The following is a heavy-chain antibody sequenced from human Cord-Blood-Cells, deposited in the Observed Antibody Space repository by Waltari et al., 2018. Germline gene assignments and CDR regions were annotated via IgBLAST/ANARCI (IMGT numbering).Heavy chain of an antibody. CDR3: ARGGLAKTYYYDSSGYTDDAFDI. D-gene: IGHD3-22*01. CDR1: GGSISSHY. J-gene: IGHJ3*02. Sequence: QVQLQEPVPGLVKPSETLSLTCTVSGGSISSHYWSWIRQPPGKGLEWIGYVYYRGSTNYNPALKSRVTVSVDRSKNQFSRKLSSVTAADTAVYYCARGGLAKTYYYDSSGYTDDAFDIWGQGTMVTVSS. CDR2: VYYRGST. V-gene: IGHV4-59*11.